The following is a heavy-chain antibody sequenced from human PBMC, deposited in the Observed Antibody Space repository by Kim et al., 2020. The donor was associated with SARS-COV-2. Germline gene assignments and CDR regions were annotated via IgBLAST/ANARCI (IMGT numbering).Heavy chain of an antibody. J-gene: IGHJ6*02. CDR3: TPTVWADYYYYYGMDV. D-gene: IGHD1-20*01. V-gene: IGHV3-15*01. CDR2: IKSKTDGGTT. Sequence: GGSLRLSCAASGFTFSNAWMSWVRQAPGKGLEWVGRIKSKTDGGTTDYAAPVKGRFTISRDDSKNTLYLQMNSLKTEDTAVYYCTPTVWADYYYYYGMDVWGQGTTVTVSS. CDR1: GFTFSNAW.